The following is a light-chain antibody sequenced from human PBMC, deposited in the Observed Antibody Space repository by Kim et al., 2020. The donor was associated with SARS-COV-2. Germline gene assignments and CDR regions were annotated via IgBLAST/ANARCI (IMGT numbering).Light chain of an antibody. Sequence: EIVLTQSPGPLSLSPGERATLSCRASQSVSSNYLAWYQQKLGQAPWLLIYGASSRATGIPDRFSGSGSGTDFTLTISRLEPEDFAMYYCQQYGSPITFGQGTRLEIK. V-gene: IGKV3-20*01. J-gene: IGKJ5*01. CDR1: QSVSSNY. CDR2: GAS. CDR3: QQYGSPIT.